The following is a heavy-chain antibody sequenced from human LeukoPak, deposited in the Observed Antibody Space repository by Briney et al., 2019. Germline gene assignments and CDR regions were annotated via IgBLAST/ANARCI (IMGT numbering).Heavy chain of an antibody. CDR2: INWNGGST. CDR1: GFTFDDYG. CDR3: ARAILLYYGSGSYCWFDP. J-gene: IGHJ5*02. D-gene: IGHD3-10*01. Sequence: GGSLRLSCAASGFTFDDYGMSWVRQAPGKGLEWVSGINWNGGSTGYADSVKGRFTISRDNAKNSLYLQMNSLRAEDTALYYCARAILLYYGSGSYCWFDPWGQGTPVTVSA. V-gene: IGHV3-20*04.